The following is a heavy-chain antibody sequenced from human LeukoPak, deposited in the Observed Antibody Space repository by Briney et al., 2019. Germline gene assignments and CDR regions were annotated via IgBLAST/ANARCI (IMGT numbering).Heavy chain of an antibody. D-gene: IGHD1-26*01. CDR1: GYTFTGYY. Sequence: ASVKVSCKASGYTFTGYYMHWVRQAPGQGLEWMGWISAYNGNTNYAQKLQGRVTMTTDTSTSTAYMELRSLRSDDTAVYYCARDGQTFRSGSYSDPFDYWGQGTLVTVSS. V-gene: IGHV1-18*04. CDR3: ARDGQTFRSGSYSDPFDY. J-gene: IGHJ4*02. CDR2: ISAYNGNT.